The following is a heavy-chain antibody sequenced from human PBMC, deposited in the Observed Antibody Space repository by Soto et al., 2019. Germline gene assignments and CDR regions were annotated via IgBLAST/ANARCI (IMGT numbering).Heavy chain of an antibody. V-gene: IGHV3-7*05. Sequence: GSLSLSCAASGFTFSSYWMSWVRQAPGKGLEGVANIKQDRSEKYYVDSVKGRFTISRDNAKNALYLQMNCLRAEDTAVYYCAREASSSWCFDYWGQGTLVTVSS. D-gene: IGHD6-13*01. CDR1: GFTFSSYW. CDR3: AREASSSWCFDY. CDR2: IKQDRSEK. J-gene: IGHJ4*02.